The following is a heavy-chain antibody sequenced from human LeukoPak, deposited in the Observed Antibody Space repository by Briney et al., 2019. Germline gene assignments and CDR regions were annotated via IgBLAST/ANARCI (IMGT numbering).Heavy chain of an antibody. V-gene: IGHV4-59*01. Sequence: SETLSLTCTVSGGSISSYYWSWIRQPPGKGLEWIGYIYYSGSTNYNPSLKSRVTISVDTSKNQFSLKLSSVTAADTAVYYCARVPRYYYGSGSYYYFDYWGQGTLVTVSS. CDR1: GGSISSYY. CDR2: IYYSGST. J-gene: IGHJ4*02. D-gene: IGHD3-10*01. CDR3: ARVPRYYYGSGSYYYFDY.